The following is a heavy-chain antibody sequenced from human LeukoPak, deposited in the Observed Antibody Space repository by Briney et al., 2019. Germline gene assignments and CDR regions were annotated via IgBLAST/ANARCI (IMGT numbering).Heavy chain of an antibody. CDR2: ISYDGSNK. J-gene: IGHJ4*02. V-gene: IGHV3-30*18. Sequence: PGGSLRLSCAASGFTFSSYDMHWVRQALGKGLELVAVISYDGSNKYYADSVKGRVTISRDNSKSTLCLQMNSLRAEDTAVYYCAKDRHYESNVLGYWGQGTLVTVSS. D-gene: IGHD3-22*01. CDR1: GFTFSSYD. CDR3: AKDRHYESNVLGY.